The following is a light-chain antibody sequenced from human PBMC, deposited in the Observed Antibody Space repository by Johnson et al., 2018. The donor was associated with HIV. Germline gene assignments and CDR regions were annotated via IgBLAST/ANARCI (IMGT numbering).Light chain of an antibody. V-gene: IGLV1-51*02. CDR3: GVWDASLSPHYV. J-gene: IGLJ1*01. CDR1: SSNIGKNH. CDR2: EDD. Sequence: QSALTQPPSVSAAPGQKVTISCSGSSSNIGKNHVSWYQQFPGTAPKLLVYEDDKRPSDIPDRFSGSKSGASATLGITGLQTGDEADYYCGVWDASLSPHYVFGTGTTITVL.